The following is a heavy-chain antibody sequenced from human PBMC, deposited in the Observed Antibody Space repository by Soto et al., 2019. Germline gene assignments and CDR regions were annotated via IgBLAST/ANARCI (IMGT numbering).Heavy chain of an antibody. CDR2: ISSSSSYI. Sequence: EVQLVESGGGLVKPGGSLRLSCAASGXXXXXYSMNWVRQAPGKGLEWVSSISSSSSYIYYADSVKGRFTISRDNAKNSLYLQMNSLRAEDTAVXXXXXXXXXXXXXXXTFDYWGQGTLVTVSS. CDR1: GXXXXXYS. V-gene: IGHV3-21*01. CDR3: XXXXXXXXXXXXTFDY. J-gene: IGHJ4*02.